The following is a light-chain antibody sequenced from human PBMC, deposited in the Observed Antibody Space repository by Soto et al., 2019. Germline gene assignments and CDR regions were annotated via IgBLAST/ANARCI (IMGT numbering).Light chain of an antibody. Sequence: EIVMTQSPATLSVSPGERATLSCRASQSVSSDLAWYQQKPGQAPRLLIFGASTSATGIPARFSGSGSGTEFTLTISSLQSEDFAVYYCQHYNNWPPWTFGPGTKVEIK. J-gene: IGKJ1*01. V-gene: IGKV3-15*01. CDR2: GAS. CDR3: QHYNNWPPWT. CDR1: QSVSSD.